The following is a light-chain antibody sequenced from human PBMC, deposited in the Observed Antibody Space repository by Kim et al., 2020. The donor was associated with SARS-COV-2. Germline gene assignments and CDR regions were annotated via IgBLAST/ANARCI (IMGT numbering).Light chain of an antibody. CDR1: QSVGSV. CDR2: GAS. V-gene: IGKV3-15*01. Sequence: EILMTQSPGTLSVSPGGRATLSCRASQSVGSVLAWYQQKPGQAPRLLIYGASTRATGIPARFSASGSGTEFTLTINNLQSEDFAVYNCQQYNDWPPTFGQGTKVDIK. CDR3: QQYNDWPPT. J-gene: IGKJ1*01.